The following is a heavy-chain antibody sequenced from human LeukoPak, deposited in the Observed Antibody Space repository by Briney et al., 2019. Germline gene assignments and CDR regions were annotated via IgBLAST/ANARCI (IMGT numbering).Heavy chain of an antibody. D-gene: IGHD1-26*01. CDR1: GFTFSSYG. J-gene: IGHJ4*02. V-gene: IGHV3-30*18. CDR2: ISYDGSNK. Sequence: PGGSLRLSCAASGFTFSSYGMHWVRQAPGKGLEWVAVISYDGSNKYYANSVKGRFTISRDNSKNTLYLQMNSLRAEDTAVYYCAKDEWSGSYLFDYWGQGTLVTVSS. CDR3: AKDEWSGSYLFDY.